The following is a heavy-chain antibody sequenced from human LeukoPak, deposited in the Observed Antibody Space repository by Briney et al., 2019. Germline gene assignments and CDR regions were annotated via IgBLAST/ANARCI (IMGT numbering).Heavy chain of an antibody. CDR3: ARLMATITYYYYGMDV. D-gene: IGHD5-24*01. V-gene: IGHV1-69*04. J-gene: IGHJ6*02. CDR2: IIPILGIA. Sequence: ASVKVSCKASGGTFSSYAISWVRQPPGQGLEWMGRIIPILGIANYAQKFQGRVTITADKSTSTAYMELSSLRSEDTAVYYCARLMATITYYYYGMDVWGQGTTVTVSS. CDR1: GGTFSSYA.